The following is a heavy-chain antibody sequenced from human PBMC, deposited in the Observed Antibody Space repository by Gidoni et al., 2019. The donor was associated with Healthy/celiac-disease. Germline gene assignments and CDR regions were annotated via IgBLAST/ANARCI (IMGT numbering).Heavy chain of an antibody. CDR1: GFQFSGSA. CDR3: TRHRDFDY. V-gene: IGHV3-73*01. Sequence: EVPLVESGGGLVQPGGSLQLSCAASGFQFSGSAMNWVRQASGKGLEGIGRIRSKVNGYATAYSASVKGRFTISRDDSKNTAYLQMNSLKTEDTAVYYCTRHRDFDYWGQGTLVTVSS. J-gene: IGHJ4*02. CDR2: IRSKVNGYAT.